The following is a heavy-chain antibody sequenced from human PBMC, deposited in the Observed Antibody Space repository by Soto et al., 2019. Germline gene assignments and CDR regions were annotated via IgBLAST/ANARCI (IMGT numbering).Heavy chain of an antibody. J-gene: IGHJ6*02. CDR3: ARDGTTWNPRDYYYGMDV. Sequence: QVQLQESGPGLVKPSQTLSLTCTVSGGSISSGDYYWSWIRQPPGKGLEWIGYIYYSGSTYYNPSLKSRVTISVDTSKNQFSLKLSSVTAADTAVYYCARDGTTWNPRDYYYGMDVWGQGTTVTVSS. D-gene: IGHD4-17*01. V-gene: IGHV4-30-4*01. CDR1: GGSISSGDYY. CDR2: IYYSGST.